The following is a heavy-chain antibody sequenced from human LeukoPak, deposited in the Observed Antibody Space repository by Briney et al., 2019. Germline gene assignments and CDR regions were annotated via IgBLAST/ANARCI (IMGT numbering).Heavy chain of an antibody. D-gene: IGHD1-26*01. J-gene: IGHJ3*02. CDR3: ARGVGATTGAFDI. CDR1: GGTFISYA. CDR2: IIPIFGTA. Sequence: SVTVSCKASGGTFISYAISGVRQAPGQGLAWMGGIIPIFGTANYAQEFQGRVTITADESTSTAYMELSSLRSEDTAVYYCARGVGATTGAFDIWGQGTMVTVSS. V-gene: IGHV1-69*13.